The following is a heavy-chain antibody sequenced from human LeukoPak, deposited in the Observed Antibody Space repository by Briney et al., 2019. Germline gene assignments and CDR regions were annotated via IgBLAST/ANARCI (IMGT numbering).Heavy chain of an antibody. Sequence: GGSLRLSCAASGFPFSSYAMSWVRQAPGKGLEWVSAIVGDGGSTYYADSVKGRFTISRDNSNNTLYLQMNNLRAEDTAIYYCAKAHSSSWHALDFWGQGALVTASS. CDR1: GFPFSSYA. D-gene: IGHD6-13*01. CDR3: AKAHSSSWHALDF. V-gene: IGHV3-23*01. J-gene: IGHJ4*02. CDR2: IVGDGGST.